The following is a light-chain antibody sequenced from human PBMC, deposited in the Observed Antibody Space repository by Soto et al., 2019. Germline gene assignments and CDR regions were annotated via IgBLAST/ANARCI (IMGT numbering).Light chain of an antibody. CDR1: QSVSSSY. Sequence: EIVLTQSPGTLSLSPGERATLSCRARQSVSSSYLAWYQQKPGQAPRLLIYGASSRATGITDRFSGSGSGTDFTLTISRVEPEDFAGYYCQQYGSSPLTFGGGTKVELK. CDR3: QQYGSSPLT. CDR2: GAS. J-gene: IGKJ4*01. V-gene: IGKV3-20*01.